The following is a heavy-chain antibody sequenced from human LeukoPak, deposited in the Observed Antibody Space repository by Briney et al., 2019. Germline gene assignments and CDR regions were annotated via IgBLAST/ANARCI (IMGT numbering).Heavy chain of an antibody. V-gene: IGHV4-34*01. CDR1: GGSFSGYY. D-gene: IGHD3-16*02. J-gene: IGHJ5*02. Sequence: PSETLSLTCAVYGGSFSGYYWSWIRQPPGKGLEWIGEINHSGSTNYNPSLKSRVTISVDTSKNQFSLKLSSVTAADTAVYYCARARNYDYVWGSYRLNWFDPWGQGTLVTVSP. CDR3: ARARNYDYVWGSYRLNWFDP. CDR2: INHSGST.